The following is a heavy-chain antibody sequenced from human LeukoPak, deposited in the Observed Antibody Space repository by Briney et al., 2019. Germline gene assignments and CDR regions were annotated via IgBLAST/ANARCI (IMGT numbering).Heavy chain of an antibody. CDR3: VRDPPSGYCSGASCYVFHM. J-gene: IGHJ3*02. Sequence: QTGGSLRLSCAASGFTFSSYAMAWVRQAPGKGLAWVSSISATGGSKSYADSVKAGISISRDNSKNTVYMQMNSLRAEDTAVYYCVRDPPSGYCSGASCYVFHMWGQGTMVTVSS. CDR1: GFTFSSYA. CDR2: ISATGGSK. V-gene: IGHV3-23*01. D-gene: IGHD2-15*01.